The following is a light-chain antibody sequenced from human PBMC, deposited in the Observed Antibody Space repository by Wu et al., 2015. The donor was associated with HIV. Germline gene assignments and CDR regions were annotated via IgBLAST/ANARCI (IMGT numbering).Light chain of an antibody. Sequence: ETVLTQSPGTLSLSPGERATFSCRASQSVSDNYLSWYQQKPGQAPRLLIYGASSRATGIPDRFSGSGSGTDFTLTISRLEPEDFAVYYCQQYGSSPLTFGGGTKVEIK. J-gene: IGKJ4*01. V-gene: IGKV3-20*01. CDR1: QSVSDNY. CDR3: QQYGSSPLT. CDR2: GAS.